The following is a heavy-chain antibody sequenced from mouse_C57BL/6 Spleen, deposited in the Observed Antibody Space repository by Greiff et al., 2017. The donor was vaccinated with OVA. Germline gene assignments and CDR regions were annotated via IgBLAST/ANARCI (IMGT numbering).Heavy chain of an antibody. D-gene: IGHD2-4*01. V-gene: IGHV8-12*01. Sequence: VKLQESGPGILQSSQTLSLTCSFSGFSLSTSGMGVSWIRQPSGKGLEWLAHIYWDDDKRYNPSLKSRLTISKDTSRNQVFLKITSVDTADTATYYCARSGDYGDYFDYWGQGTTLTVSS. CDR2: IYWDDDK. CDR3: ARSGDYGDYFDY. CDR1: GFSLSTSGMG. J-gene: IGHJ2*01.